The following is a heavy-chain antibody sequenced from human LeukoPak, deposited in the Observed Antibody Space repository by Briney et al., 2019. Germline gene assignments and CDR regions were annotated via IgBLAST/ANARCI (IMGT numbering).Heavy chain of an antibody. D-gene: IGHD1-26*01. CDR1: GLTFSNHW. CDR2: IYSGGST. Sequence: PGGSLRLSCAASGLTFSNHWMNWVRQPPGKGLEWVSVIYSGGSTYYADSVKGRFTISRDNSKNTLYLQMNSLRAEDTAVYYCARDRVGATDYFDYWGQGTLVTVSS. V-gene: IGHV3-66*01. CDR3: ARDRVGATDYFDY. J-gene: IGHJ4*02.